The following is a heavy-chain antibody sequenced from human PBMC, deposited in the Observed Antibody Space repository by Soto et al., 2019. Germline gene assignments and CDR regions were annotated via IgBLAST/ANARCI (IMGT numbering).Heavy chain of an antibody. J-gene: IGHJ4*02. CDR1: GFTFNTYA. V-gene: IGHV3-23*01. CDR2: ISGSGGST. CDR3: AKVQGTYYFDY. D-gene: IGHD3-10*01. Sequence: GGSLRLSCAASGFTFNTYAMNWVRQAPGKGLEWVSAISGSGGSTYYADSVKGRFTISRDNSKNTLYLQMNSLRAEDTAVYYCAKVQGTYYFDYWGQGTLVTVSS.